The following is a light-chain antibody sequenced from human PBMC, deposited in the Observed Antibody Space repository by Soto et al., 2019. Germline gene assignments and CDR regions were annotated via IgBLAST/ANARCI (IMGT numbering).Light chain of an antibody. CDR2: DAS. V-gene: IGKV1-5*01. CDR3: QHYKTYPLT. CDR1: ESVSTW. Sequence: DIPMTQSPSTLSASVGDRVHITCRASESVSTWLAWYQQKPGKAPKLLIYDASSLESGVPSRFSGTGSGTQFTLTISSLQPDDFATYYCQHYKTYPLTFGQGTRVEI. J-gene: IGKJ1*01.